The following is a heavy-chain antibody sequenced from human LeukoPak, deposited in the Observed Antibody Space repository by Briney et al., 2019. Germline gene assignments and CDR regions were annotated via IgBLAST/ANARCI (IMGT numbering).Heavy chain of an antibody. CDR2: IKQDGSEK. J-gene: IGHJ5*02. Sequence: PGGSLRLSCAASGFTVSSYWMSWVRQAPGKGLEWVANIKQDGSEKYYVDSVKGRFTISRDNAKNSLYLQMNSLRAEDTAVYYCARDFRYLYSSGWYPTLNHWGQGTLVTVSS. CDR1: GFTVSSYW. CDR3: ARDFRYLYSSGWYPTLNH. V-gene: IGHV3-7*01. D-gene: IGHD6-19*01.